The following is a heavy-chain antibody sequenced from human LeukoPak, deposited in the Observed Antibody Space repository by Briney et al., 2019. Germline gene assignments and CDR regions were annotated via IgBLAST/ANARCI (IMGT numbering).Heavy chain of an antibody. V-gene: IGHV1-3*01. D-gene: IGHD6-19*01. CDR1: GYTFTSYA. CDR2: INAGNGNT. J-gene: IGHJ4*02. CDR3: ARSSPYSSGWSFVLYNPGYFDY. Sequence: GASVKVSCKASGYTFTSYAMHWVRQAPGQRLEWMGWINAGNGNTKYSQKFQGRVTITRGTSASTAYMELSSLRSEDTAVYYCARSSPYSSGWSFVLYNPGYFDYWGQGTLVTVSS.